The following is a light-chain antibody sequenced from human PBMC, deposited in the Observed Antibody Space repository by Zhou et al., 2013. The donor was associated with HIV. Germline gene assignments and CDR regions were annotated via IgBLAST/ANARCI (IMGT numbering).Light chain of an antibody. V-gene: IGKV1-39*01. Sequence: DIQMTQSPSSLSASVGDRVTITCRASQSISSYLNWYQQKPGKAPKLLIYAASSLQSGVPSRFSGSGSGTDFTLTISSLQPEDFATYYCQQSYSTLFLTFGGGTKVE. CDR2: AAS. CDR3: QQSYSTLFLT. CDR1: QSISSY. J-gene: IGKJ4*01.